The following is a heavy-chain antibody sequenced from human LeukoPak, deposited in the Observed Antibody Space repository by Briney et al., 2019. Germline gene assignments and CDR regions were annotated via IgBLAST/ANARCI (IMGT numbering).Heavy chain of an antibody. CDR3: ARAGDIVVVVAATLPHVDWYFDL. V-gene: IGHV1-69*05. Sequence: ASVRVSCKVSGYTLTELSMHWVRQAPGQGLEWMGGIIPIFGTANYAQKFQGRVTITTDESTSTAYMELSSLRSEDTAVYYCARAGDIVVVVAATLPHVDWYFDLWGRGTLVTVSS. CDR1: GYTLTELS. D-gene: IGHD2-15*01. J-gene: IGHJ2*01. CDR2: IIPIFGTA.